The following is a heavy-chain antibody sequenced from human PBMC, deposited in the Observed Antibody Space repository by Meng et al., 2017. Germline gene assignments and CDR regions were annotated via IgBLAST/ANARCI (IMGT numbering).Heavy chain of an antibody. D-gene: IGHD6-19*01. CDR1: AASISSSTYE. J-gene: IGHJ5*02. Sequence: LRLLGAVPGLVNPSSTLSLTCTVSAASISSSTYEWCWIRQPPWKGLEWIGSIYYSGSTYYNPSIKIRVTISVATSKNQSSLKLSSVTAADTAVYYSASLRIAVAGINWFDPWGQGTLVTVSS. CDR3: ASLRIAVAGINWFDP. V-gene: IGHV4-39*07. CDR2: IYYSGST.